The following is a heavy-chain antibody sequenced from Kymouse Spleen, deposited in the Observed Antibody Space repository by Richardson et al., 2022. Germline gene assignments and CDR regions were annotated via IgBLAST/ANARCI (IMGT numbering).Heavy chain of an antibody. D-gene: IGHD1-7*01. CDR3: ARGDNWNYHWFDP. CDR2: INHSGST. V-gene: IGHV4-34*01. CDR1: GGSFSGYY. J-gene: IGHJ5*02. Sequence: QVQLQQWGAGLLKPSETLSLTCAVYGGSFSGYYWSWIRQPPGKGLEWIGEINHSGSTNYNPSLKSRVTISVDTSKNQFSLKLSSVTAADTAVYYCARGDNWNYHWFDPWGQGTLVTVSS.